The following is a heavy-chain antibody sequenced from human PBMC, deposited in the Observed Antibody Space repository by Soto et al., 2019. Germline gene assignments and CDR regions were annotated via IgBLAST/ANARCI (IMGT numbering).Heavy chain of an antibody. CDR2: IIPIFGTA. V-gene: IGHV1-69*01. CDR1: GGTFSSYA. CDR3: ARAMASDYYYGMDV. Sequence: QVQLVQSGAEVKKPGSSVKVSCKASGGTFSSYAISWVRQAPGQGLEWMGGIIPIFGTANYAQKFQGRVTITADESTSIAYMELSSLRSEDTAVYYCARAMASDYYYGMDVWGQGTTVTVSS. J-gene: IGHJ6*02.